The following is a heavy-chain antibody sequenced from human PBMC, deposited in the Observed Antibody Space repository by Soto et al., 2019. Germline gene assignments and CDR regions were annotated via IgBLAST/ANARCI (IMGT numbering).Heavy chain of an antibody. J-gene: IGHJ6*02. CDR2: IIPLFGTT. CDR1: GYTFTGYY. Sequence: GASVKVSCKASGYTFTGYYMHWVRQAPGQGLEWMGGIIPLFGTTDFAQRFQGRLTITTDESTTTAYMELSRLRSEDTATYYCAAELGFGKLSVVWGQGTTVTVSS. D-gene: IGHD3-10*01. CDR3: AAELGFGKLSVV. V-gene: IGHV1-69*05.